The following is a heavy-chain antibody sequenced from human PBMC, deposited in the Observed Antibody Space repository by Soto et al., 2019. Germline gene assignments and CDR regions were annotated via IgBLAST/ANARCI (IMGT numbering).Heavy chain of an antibody. J-gene: IGHJ6*02. CDR3: ARDLWGYCGTDCYPLDV. D-gene: IGHD2-21*02. CDR2: IYYSGST. Sequence: SETLSLTCTVSGGSISSYYWSWIRQPPGKGLDWIGYIYYSGSTNYNPSLKSRVTISVDTSKNQFSLKLNSVTAADTAVYYCARDLWGYCGTDCYPLDVWDQGTTVTVSS. V-gene: IGHV4-59*01. CDR1: GGSISSYY.